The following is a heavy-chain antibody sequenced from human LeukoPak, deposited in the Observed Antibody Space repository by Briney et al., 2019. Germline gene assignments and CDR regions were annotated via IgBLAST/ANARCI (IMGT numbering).Heavy chain of an antibody. CDR2: ISDSGGRT. J-gene: IGHJ4*02. V-gene: IGHV3-23*01. CDR3: AKRGVVIRVILVGLHKEAYYFDS. CDR1: GITLSNYG. D-gene: IGHD3-22*01. Sequence: GGSLRLSCAASGITLSNYGMSWVRQAPGKGLEWVAGISDSGGRTNYADSVKGRFTISRDNPKNTLYLQMNSLRAEDTAVYFCAKRGVVIRVILVGLHKEAYYFDSWGQGALVTVSS.